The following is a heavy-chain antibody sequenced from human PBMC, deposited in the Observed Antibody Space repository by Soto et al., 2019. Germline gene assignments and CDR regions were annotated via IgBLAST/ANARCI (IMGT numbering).Heavy chain of an antibody. CDR3: ARHYGSGSYGWFDP. V-gene: IGHV4-34*01. CDR2: INHSGST. J-gene: IGHJ5*02. CDR1: GGSFSGYY. Sequence: QVQLQQWGAGLLKPSETLSLTCAVYGGSFSGYYWSWIRQPPGKGLEWIGEINHSGSTNYNPSLKSRVTISVDTFKNQFSLKLSSVTAADTAVYYCARHYGSGSYGWFDPWGQGTLVTVSS. D-gene: IGHD3-10*01.